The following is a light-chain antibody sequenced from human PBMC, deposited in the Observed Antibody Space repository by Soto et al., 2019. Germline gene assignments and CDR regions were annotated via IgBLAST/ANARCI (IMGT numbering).Light chain of an antibody. J-gene: IGKJ2*02. CDR1: QSVSNS. V-gene: IGKV3-11*01. CDR2: EAS. CDR3: QQRSTWPWT. Sequence: EVVLTQSPATLALPPGERATLSCRASQSVSNSLAWYQQRPGQAPRLLLYEASKRSTGIPATFSGSGSGTDFTLTISSLESEDFAVYYCQQRSTWPWTFGQGTNLEI.